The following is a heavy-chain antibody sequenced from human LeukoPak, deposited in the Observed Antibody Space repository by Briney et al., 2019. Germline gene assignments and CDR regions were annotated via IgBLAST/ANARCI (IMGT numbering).Heavy chain of an antibody. CDR2: IYTSGST. Sequence: LETLSLTCTVSGGSISSYYWSWIRQPPGKGLEWIGYIYTSGSTNYNPSLKSRVTISVDTSKNQSSLKLSSVTAADTAVYYCARHVRFYDSSGYIDYWGQGTLVTVSS. J-gene: IGHJ4*02. CDR3: ARHVRFYDSSGYIDY. D-gene: IGHD3-22*01. CDR1: GGSISSYY. V-gene: IGHV4-4*09.